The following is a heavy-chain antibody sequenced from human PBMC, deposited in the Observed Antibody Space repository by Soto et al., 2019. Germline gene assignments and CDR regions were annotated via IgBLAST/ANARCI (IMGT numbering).Heavy chain of an antibody. D-gene: IGHD6-13*01. CDR3: ARHKRRKRAAAAIAD. V-gene: IGHV4-39*01. CDR1: VASISSVDYY. CDR2: FFYASGNT. Sequence: SENLSLTCTVSVASISSVDYYWGWLRQPPGKGLEWIGNFFYASGNTYYNSSLKSRVTIFVDTSKNQFSLNVTSVTAADTGVYFWARHKRRKRAAAAIADWGNGALGPVS. J-gene: IGHJ4*01.